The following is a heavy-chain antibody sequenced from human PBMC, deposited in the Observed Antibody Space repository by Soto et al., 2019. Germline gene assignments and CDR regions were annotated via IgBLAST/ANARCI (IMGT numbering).Heavy chain of an antibody. D-gene: IGHD2-2*02. CDR1: GFTFSSYA. CDR2: ISGSGGST. CDR3: ARILCSSTSCYTFDY. J-gene: IGHJ4*02. Sequence: GGSLRLSCAASGFTFSSYAMSWVRQAPGKGLEWVSAISGSGGSTYYADSVKGRFTISRDNSKNTLYLQMNSLRAEDTAVYYCARILCSSTSCYTFDYWGQGTLVTVSS. V-gene: IGHV3-23*01.